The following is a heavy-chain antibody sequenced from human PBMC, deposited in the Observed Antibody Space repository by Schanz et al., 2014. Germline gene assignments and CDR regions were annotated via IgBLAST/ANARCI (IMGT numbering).Heavy chain of an antibody. J-gene: IGHJ3*02. CDR3: AKVGPYSGSLGAFDI. CDR1: GFTFSSYA. V-gene: IGHV3-23*01. Sequence: EVQLLESGGGLVQPGGSLRLSCAASGFTFSSYAMSGVRQAPGKGLEWVSAITDSGGSTYYADSVKGRFTISRDNSKNTLYLQMNSLRAEDSAVYYCAKVGPYSGSLGAFDIWGQGTMVTVSS. D-gene: IGHD1-26*01. CDR2: ITDSGGST.